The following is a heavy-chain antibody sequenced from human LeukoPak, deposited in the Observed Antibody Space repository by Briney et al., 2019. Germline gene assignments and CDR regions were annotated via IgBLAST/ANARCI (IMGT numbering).Heavy chain of an antibody. J-gene: IGHJ4*02. D-gene: IGHD1/OR15-1a*01. CDR2: ISGSGGST. CDR1: GFTFSNFA. CDR3: AKGVTPARTTTAQPFDS. Sequence: GGSLRLYCAASGFTFSNFAMSWVRQAPGKGLEWVSGISGSGGSTDYTDSVKGRFTISRDNSNNALYLQMNSLRAEDTALYFCAKGVTPARTTTAQPFDSWGQGTLVTVSS. V-gene: IGHV3-23*01.